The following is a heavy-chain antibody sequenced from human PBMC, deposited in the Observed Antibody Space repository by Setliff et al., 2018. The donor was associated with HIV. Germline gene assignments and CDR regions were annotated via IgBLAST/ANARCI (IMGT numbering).Heavy chain of an antibody. Sequence: GGSLRLSCAASGFTFWSHSMLWVRQAPGKGLQWVAYISRGGDSIFYEDSVKGRFTISRDNARNSLYLQMNSLRVDDTAVYYCARLRINDYWGQGTPVTVSS. CDR2: ISRGGDSI. J-gene: IGHJ4*02. CDR3: ARLRINDY. V-gene: IGHV3-48*01. CDR1: GFTFWSHS.